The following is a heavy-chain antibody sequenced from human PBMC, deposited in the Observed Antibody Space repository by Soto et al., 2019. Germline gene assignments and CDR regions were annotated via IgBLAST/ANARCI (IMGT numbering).Heavy chain of an antibody. D-gene: IGHD6-19*01. CDR2: IKSKTDGGTT. J-gene: IGHJ4*02. V-gene: IGHV3-15*01. Sequence: EVQLVESGGGLVKPGGSLRLSCAASGFTFSNAWMSWVRQAPVKGLEWVGRIKSKTDGGTTDYAAPVKGRFTISRDDSKNTLYLQMNSLKTEDTAVYYCTTVSSIAVAGTFYFDYWGQGTLVTVSS. CDR1: GFTFSNAW. CDR3: TTVSSIAVAGTFYFDY.